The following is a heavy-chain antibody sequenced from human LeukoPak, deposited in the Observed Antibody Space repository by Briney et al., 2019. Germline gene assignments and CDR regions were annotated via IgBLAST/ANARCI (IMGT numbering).Heavy chain of an antibody. J-gene: IGHJ6*03. Sequence: ASVKVSCKASGYTFTIYYIHWVRQAPGQGLEWMGLINPSGGSTNYAQKFQGRVTVTRDTSTSTVYMELSSLRSEDTAVYYCARGPRITLIRGGQWYYYMDVWGKGTTVTISS. CDR1: GYTFTIYY. CDR3: ARGPRITLIRGGQWYYYMDV. D-gene: IGHD3-10*01. V-gene: IGHV1-46*01. CDR2: INPSGGST.